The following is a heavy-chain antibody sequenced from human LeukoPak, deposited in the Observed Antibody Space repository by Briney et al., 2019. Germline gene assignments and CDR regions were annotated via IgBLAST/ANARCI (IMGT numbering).Heavy chain of an antibody. J-gene: IGHJ4*02. D-gene: IGHD7-27*01. CDR1: GASITSYY. CDR3: ASRKLGNDY. V-gene: IGHV4-59*01. CDR2: IYHTGNI. Sequence: PSETLSLTCAVSGASITSYYWTWLRQPPGKGLEWIGYIYHTGNIKYNPSLNSRVTISIDTSKNQFSLKLSSVTAADTAVYYCASRKLGNDYWGQGTLVTVSS.